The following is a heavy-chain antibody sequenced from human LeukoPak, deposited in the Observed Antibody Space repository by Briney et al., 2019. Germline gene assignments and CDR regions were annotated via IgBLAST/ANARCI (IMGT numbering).Heavy chain of an antibody. Sequence: QTLSLTCAISGYSVSRHDLTGVGVRQSPSRGLEWLGSTFYRSKWYNDYAVSVKSRITVSPDTSTNQFSLHLISVAPEATAVYYCVRSSDWVFDYWGQGTRVPVS. CDR3: VRSSDWVFDY. J-gene: IGHJ4*02. CDR1: GYSVSRHDLT. CDR2: TFYRSKWYN. D-gene: IGHD3-9*01. V-gene: IGHV6-1*01.